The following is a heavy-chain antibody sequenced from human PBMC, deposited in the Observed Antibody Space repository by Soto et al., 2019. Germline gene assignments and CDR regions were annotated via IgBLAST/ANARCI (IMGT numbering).Heavy chain of an antibody. CDR1: GGSISSGGYY. J-gene: IGHJ3*02. CDR2: IYYSGST. V-gene: IGHV4-31*03. Sequence: SETLSLTCTVSGGSISSGGYYWSWIRQHPGKGLEWIGYIYYSGSTYYSPSLKSRVTISVDTSKNQFSLKLSSVTAADTAVYYCARETGRSRDGYTKSAFDIWGQGTMVTVSS. CDR3: ARETGRSRDGYTKSAFDI. D-gene: IGHD5-12*01.